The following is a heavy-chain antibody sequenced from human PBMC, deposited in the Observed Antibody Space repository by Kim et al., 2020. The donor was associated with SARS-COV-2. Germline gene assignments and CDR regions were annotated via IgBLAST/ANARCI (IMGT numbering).Heavy chain of an antibody. CDR2: IWYDGSNK. J-gene: IGHJ4*02. CDR3: ARSGSVVPEWRSTVYCSGGSCYFDY. D-gene: IGHD2-15*01. V-gene: IGHV3-33*08. Sequence: GGSLRLSCAASGFTFSSYGMHWVRQAPGKGLEWVAVIWYDGSNKYYADSVKGRFTISRDNSKNTLYLQMNSLRAEDTAVYYCARSGSVVPEWRSTVYCSGGSCYFDYWGQGTLVTVSS. CDR1: GFTFSSYG.